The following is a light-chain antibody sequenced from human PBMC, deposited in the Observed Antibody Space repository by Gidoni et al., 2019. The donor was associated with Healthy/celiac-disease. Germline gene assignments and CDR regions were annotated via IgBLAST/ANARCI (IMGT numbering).Light chain of an antibody. CDR3: QSADSSEVV. Sequence: SYELTQPPSVSVSPGQPARITCSGDALPKQYAYWYQQKPGQAPVLVIYKDRERPSGIPERCSGSSSGTTVTLTISGVQAEDEADYYCQSADSSEVVFGGGTKLTVL. CDR1: ALPKQY. CDR2: KDR. J-gene: IGLJ2*01. V-gene: IGLV3-25*02.